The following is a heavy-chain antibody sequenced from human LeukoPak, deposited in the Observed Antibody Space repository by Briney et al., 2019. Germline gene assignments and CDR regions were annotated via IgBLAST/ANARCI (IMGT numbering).Heavy chain of an antibody. CDR1: GGTFSSYA. J-gene: IGHJ4*02. CDR2: IIPIFGTA. D-gene: IGHD1-14*01. Sequence: ASVKVSCKASGGTFSSYAICWVRQAPGQGLEWMGGIIPIFGTANYAQKFQGRVTITADESTSTAYMELSSLRSEDTAVYYCARAPPATQTEYFDYWGQGTLVTVSS. CDR3: ARAPPATQTEYFDY. V-gene: IGHV1-69*13.